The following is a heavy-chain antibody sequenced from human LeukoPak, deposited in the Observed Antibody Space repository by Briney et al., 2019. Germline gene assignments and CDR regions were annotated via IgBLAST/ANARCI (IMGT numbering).Heavy chain of an antibody. Sequence: SETLSLTCTVSGGSISSYYWSWIRQPPGKGLEWIGEINHSGSTNYNPSLKSRVTISVDTSKNQFSLKLSSVTAADTAVYYCARRQGAMVRSPPINNWFDPWGQGTLVTVSS. CDR1: GGSISSYY. CDR3: ARRQGAMVRSPPINNWFDP. J-gene: IGHJ5*02. CDR2: INHSGST. V-gene: IGHV4-34*01. D-gene: IGHD3-10*01.